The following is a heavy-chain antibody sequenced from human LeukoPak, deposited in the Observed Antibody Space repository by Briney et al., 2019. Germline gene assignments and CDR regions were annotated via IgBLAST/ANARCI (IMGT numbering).Heavy chain of an antibody. V-gene: IGHV3-33*01. CDR3: TRGGLFTYDSSGYPIDF. CDR1: GFTFTTYG. Sequence: GGSLRLSCAASGFTFTTYGMHWVRQAPGKGLEGVAVIWNDGSNQYYGDSVKGRFTISRDTSKNTLFLQMNSLRAEDTAVYYCTRGGLFTYDSSGYPIDFWGQGTLVTVSS. D-gene: IGHD3-22*01. CDR2: IWNDGSNQ. J-gene: IGHJ4*02.